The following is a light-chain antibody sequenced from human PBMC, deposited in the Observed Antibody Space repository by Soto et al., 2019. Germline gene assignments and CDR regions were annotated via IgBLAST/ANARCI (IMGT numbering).Light chain of an antibody. CDR1: RGLSIYA. CDR2: VNTDGSH. V-gene: IGLV4-69*01. Sequence: QPVLTQSPSASASLGASVNLTCTLSRGLSIYAIAWHQQHPGKRPRYLMSVNTDGSHTRGDGISDRFSGSSSGAERYLTISSLQSEDEADYYCQTWTTGILLFGGGTKLTVL. CDR3: QTWTTGILL. J-gene: IGLJ3*02.